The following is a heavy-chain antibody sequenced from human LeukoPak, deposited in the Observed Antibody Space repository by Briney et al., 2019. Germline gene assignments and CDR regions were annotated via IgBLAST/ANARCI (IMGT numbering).Heavy chain of an antibody. Sequence: ASVKVSCKASGYTFTSYDINWVRQATGQGLEWMGWMNPNSGNTGYAQKFQGRVTMTRNTSISTAYTELSSLRSEDTAVYYCARGRMIFYGSGSPFDYWGQGTLVTVSS. CDR2: MNPNSGNT. V-gene: IGHV1-8*01. CDR1: GYTFTSYD. CDR3: ARGRMIFYGSGSPFDY. J-gene: IGHJ4*02. D-gene: IGHD3-10*01.